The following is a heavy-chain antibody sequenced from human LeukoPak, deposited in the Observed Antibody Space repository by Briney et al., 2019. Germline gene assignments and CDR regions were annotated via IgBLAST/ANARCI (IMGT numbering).Heavy chain of an antibody. Sequence: PGGSLRLSCAASGLTFSSSAMSWVRQAPGKGLYWVSAISGSGTGTYYADSVKGRFTISRDNSKNTLYLQMNSLRAEDTAVYYCAKEGGTGTRLDYWGQGTLVTVSS. CDR2: ISGSGTGT. V-gene: IGHV3-23*01. CDR3: AKEGGTGTRLDY. J-gene: IGHJ4*02. D-gene: IGHD1-7*01. CDR1: GLTFSSSA.